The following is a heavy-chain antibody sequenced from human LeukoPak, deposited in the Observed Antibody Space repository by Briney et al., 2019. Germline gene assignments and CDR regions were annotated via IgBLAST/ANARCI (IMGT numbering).Heavy chain of an antibody. Sequence: GASVKVSCKASGGTFSSYAISWVRQAPGQGLEWMGGIIPIFGTANYAQKFQGRVTITTDESTSTAYMELSSLRSEDTAVYYCARTIYYDSSGYYYPFEYCGQGTLVTVSS. J-gene: IGHJ4*02. CDR1: GGTFSSYA. V-gene: IGHV1-69*05. CDR3: ARTIYYDSSGYYYPFEY. CDR2: IIPIFGTA. D-gene: IGHD3-22*01.